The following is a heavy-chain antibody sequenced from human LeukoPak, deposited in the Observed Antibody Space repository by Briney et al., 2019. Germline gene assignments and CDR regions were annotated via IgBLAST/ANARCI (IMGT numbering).Heavy chain of an antibody. CDR2: INPNSGGT. V-gene: IGHV1-2*02. D-gene: IGHD3-10*01. CDR1: GYTFTGYY. Sequence: ASVKVSCKASGYTFTGYYMHWVRQAPGQGLKWMGWINPNSGGTNYAQKFQGRVTMTRDTSISTAYMELSRLRSDDTAVYYCAREKGQTYGSGSDYYYGMDVWGQGTSVTVSS. J-gene: IGHJ6*02. CDR3: AREKGQTYGSGSDYYYGMDV.